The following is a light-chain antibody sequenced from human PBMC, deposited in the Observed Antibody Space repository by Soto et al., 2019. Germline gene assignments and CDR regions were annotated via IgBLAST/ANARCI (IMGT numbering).Light chain of an antibody. V-gene: IGKV3-15*01. Sequence: EIVMTQSPPTLSVSPGERATLSCRASHSVSSTVGWYQQKPGQAPRLLIYGASTRATGILARFSGSGSGTEFTLPISIQQSEDFAIYYCQQYKDWPTTFGQGTKVEIK. J-gene: IGKJ1*01. CDR3: QQYKDWPTT. CDR1: HSVSST. CDR2: GAS.